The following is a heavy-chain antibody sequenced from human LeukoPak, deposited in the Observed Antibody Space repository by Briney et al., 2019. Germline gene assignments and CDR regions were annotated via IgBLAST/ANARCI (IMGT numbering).Heavy chain of an antibody. CDR2: LYSSGSP. J-gene: IGHJ4*02. V-gene: IGHV3-53*01. CDR1: GFTVSSNY. CDR3: ARTVAVTATADYFDY. D-gene: IGHD2-15*01. Sequence: PGGSLRLSCAASGFTVSSNYMSWVRQAPGKGLEWVSVLYSSGSPYYADSVMGRFTISRDNSKNTLYLQMHSLRAEDTAVYYCARTVAVTATADYFDYWGQGTLVTVSS.